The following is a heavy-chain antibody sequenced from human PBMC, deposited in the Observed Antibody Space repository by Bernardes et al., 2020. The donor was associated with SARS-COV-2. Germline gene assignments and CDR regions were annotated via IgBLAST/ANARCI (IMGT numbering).Heavy chain of an antibody. J-gene: IGHJ4*02. CDR3: AKDYMEGGATQLFDY. Sequence: GGSLRLSCAASGFNFNNYAMSWVRQVRGRGLEWVSGINAVGGTYYADSVKGRFTISTDNSKQMLFLQMNSLRAEDTAIYYCAKDYMEGGATQLFDYWSQGTLVTVSS. CDR1: GFNFNNYA. D-gene: IGHD3-16*01. V-gene: IGHV3-23*01. CDR2: INAVGGT.